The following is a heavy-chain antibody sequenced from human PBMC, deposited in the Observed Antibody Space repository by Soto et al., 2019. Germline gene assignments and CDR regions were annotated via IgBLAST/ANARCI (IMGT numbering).Heavy chain of an antibody. CDR3: ARQILYSSGWYFDY. CDR2: IFYSGNT. V-gene: IGHV4-59*08. CDR1: GGSISGYY. D-gene: IGHD6-19*01. Sequence: SETLSLTCTVSGGSISGYYCSWIRQSPGKGLEWIGNIFYSGNTNYNPSLKSRITISVDTSKNQFSLNLSSVTAADTAVYYCARQILYSSGWYFDYWGLGTLVTVSS. J-gene: IGHJ4*02.